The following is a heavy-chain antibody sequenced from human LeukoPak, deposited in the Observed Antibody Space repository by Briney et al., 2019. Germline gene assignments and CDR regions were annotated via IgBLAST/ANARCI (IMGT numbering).Heavy chain of an antibody. CDR1: GGSISSYY. D-gene: IGHD6-13*01. CDR3: ARRVSSWYVTWFDP. V-gene: IGHV4-4*09. J-gene: IGHJ5*02. Sequence: SETLSLTCTVSGGSISSYYWSWIRQPPGNGLEWIGYIYTSGSTNYNPSLKSRVTISVDPSKNQFSLKLSSVTAADPAVYYCARRVSSWYVTWFDPWGQGTLVTVSS. CDR2: IYTSGST.